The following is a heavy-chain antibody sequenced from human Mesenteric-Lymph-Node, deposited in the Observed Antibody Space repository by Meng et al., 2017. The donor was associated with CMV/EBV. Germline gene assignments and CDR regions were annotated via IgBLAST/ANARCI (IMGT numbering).Heavy chain of an antibody. D-gene: IGHD5-18*01. Sequence: LSLTCAASGFMVNTYYTTWVRPAPGKGLEWVSIIHSDYSTYYTDSVRGRFTISRDTSKNTLYLQMNSLRVEDTSVYYCARVRYGAFDIWGQGTMVTVSS. CDR1: GFMVNTYY. CDR2: IHSDYST. J-gene: IGHJ3*02. CDR3: ARVRYGAFDI. V-gene: IGHV3-66*02.